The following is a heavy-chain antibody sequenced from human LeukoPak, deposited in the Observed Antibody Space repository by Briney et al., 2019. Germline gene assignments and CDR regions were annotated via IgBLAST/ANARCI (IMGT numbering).Heavy chain of an antibody. CDR1: GGSISSGGYS. Sequence: SETLSLTCAVSGGSISSGGYSWSWIRQPPGKGLEWIGYIYYSGSTYYNPSLKSRVTISVDTSKNQFSLKLSSVTAADTAVYYCARGRQHYYGSGSYYNRYYFDYWGQGTLVTVSS. CDR2: IYYSGST. J-gene: IGHJ4*02. D-gene: IGHD3-10*01. CDR3: ARGRQHYYGSGSYYNRYYFDY. V-gene: IGHV4-30-4*07.